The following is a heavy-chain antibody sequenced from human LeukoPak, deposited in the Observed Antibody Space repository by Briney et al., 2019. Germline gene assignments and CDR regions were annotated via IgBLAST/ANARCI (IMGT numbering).Heavy chain of an antibody. V-gene: IGHV7-4-1*02. CDR1: GYTFTEYT. CDR3: ARETWFGALYGMDV. CDR2: INTNTGNP. D-gene: IGHD3-10*01. J-gene: IGHJ6*02. Sequence: ASVKVSCKASGYTFTEYTMNWVRQAPGQGPEWMGWINTNTGNPTYGQGFTGRFVFSLDTSVSTAYLQISSLKAEDTAVYYCARETWFGALYGMDVWGQGTTVTVSS.